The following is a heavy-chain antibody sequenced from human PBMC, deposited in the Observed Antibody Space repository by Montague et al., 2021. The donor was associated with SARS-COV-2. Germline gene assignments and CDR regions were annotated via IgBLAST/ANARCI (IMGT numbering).Heavy chain of an antibody. CDR2: IHYSGTT. V-gene: IGHV4-39*01. Sequence: SETLSLTCTVSGGSITRYYYCGWIRQPPGKGLGWVGNIHYSGTTXINPSLESRVTISVDASKHQFPMNLTSVTAANTAAYYCARPLVRGFSKDFDIWGQGALVTVSS. CDR3: ARPLVRGFSKDFDI. J-gene: IGHJ3*02. D-gene: IGHD3-10*01. CDR1: GGSITRYYY.